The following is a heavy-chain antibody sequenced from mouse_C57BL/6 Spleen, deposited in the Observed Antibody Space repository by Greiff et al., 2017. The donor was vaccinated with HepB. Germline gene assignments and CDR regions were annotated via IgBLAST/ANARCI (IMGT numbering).Heavy chain of an antibody. J-gene: IGHJ4*01. CDR3: ARSGTLGLYAMDY. CDR2: INPNNGGT. D-gene: IGHD4-1*01. V-gene: IGHV1-22*01. CDR1: GYTFTDYN. Sequence: EVQLQQSGPELVKPGASVKMSCKASGYTFTDYNMHWVKQSHGKSLEWIGYINPNNGGTSYNQKFKGKATLTVNKSSSTAYMELRSLTSEDSAVYYCARSGTLGLYAMDYWGQGTSVTVSS.